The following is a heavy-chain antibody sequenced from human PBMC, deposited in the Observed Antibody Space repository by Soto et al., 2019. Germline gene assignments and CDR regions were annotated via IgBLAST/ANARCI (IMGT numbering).Heavy chain of an antibody. CDR2: ISGSAGST. CDR3: AKAQPSIAVADPSDY. Sequence: EVKVFESGGGLVQPGGSLRLSCAASGFIFTSYAMSWVRQGPGKGLEWVSGISGSAGSTYYADSVKGRFSMSRDNSKNTLYLEMNSLRAEDTAIYYCAKAQPSIAVADPSDYWGQGTLVTVSS. CDR1: GFIFTSYA. D-gene: IGHD6-19*01. J-gene: IGHJ4*02. V-gene: IGHV3-23*01.